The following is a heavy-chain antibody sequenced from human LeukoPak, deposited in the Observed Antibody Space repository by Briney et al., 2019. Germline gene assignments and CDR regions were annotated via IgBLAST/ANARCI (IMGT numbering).Heavy chain of an antibody. V-gene: IGHV3-72*01. J-gene: IGHJ4*02. CDR3: ARGRGGSGYLDY. CDR1: GFTFSDHY. Sequence: GGSLRLSCAASGFTFSDHYMDWVRQAPGKGLEWVGRTRNKANSYTTEYAASVKGRFTISRDDSKNALYLQMSSLKTEDTAVYYCARGRGGSGYLDYWGQGTLVTVSS. CDR2: TRNKANSYTT. D-gene: IGHD6-19*01.